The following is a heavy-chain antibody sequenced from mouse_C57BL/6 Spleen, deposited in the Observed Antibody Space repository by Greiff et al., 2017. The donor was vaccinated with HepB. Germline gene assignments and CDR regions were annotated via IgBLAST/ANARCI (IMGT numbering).Heavy chain of an antibody. V-gene: IGHV1-82*01. J-gene: IGHJ3*01. D-gene: IGHD2-4*01. CDR3: ARGWDYDSWFAY. CDR1: GYAFSSSW. Sequence: QVQLKQSGPELVKPGASVKISCKASGYAFSSSWMNWVKQRPGKGLEWIGRIYPGDGDTNYNGKFKGKATLTADKSSSTAYMQLSSLTSEDSAVYFCARGWDYDSWFAYWGQGTLVTVSA. CDR2: IYPGDGDT.